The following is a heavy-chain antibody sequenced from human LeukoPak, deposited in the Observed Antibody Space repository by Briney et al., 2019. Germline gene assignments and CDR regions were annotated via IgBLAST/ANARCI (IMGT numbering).Heavy chain of an antibody. J-gene: IGHJ4*02. CDR2: INHSGST. D-gene: IGHD5/OR15-5a*01. CDR1: GGSISSTNW. V-gene: IGHV4-4*02. Sequence: PSGTLSLTCAVSGGSISSTNWWSWVRQPPGKGLEWIGEINHSGSTNYNPSLKSRVTISVDTSKNQFSLKLSSVTAADTAVYYCASSTRGYWGQGTLVSVSS. CDR3: ASSTRGY.